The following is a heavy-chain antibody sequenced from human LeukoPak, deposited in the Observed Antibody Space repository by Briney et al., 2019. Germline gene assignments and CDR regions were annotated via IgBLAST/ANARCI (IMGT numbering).Heavy chain of an antibody. Sequence: PGGSLRLSCAASGFTFDDYAMHWVRQAPGKGLEWVSGISWNSGSIGYADSVKGRFTISRDNAKNSLYLQMNSLRAEDTALYYCAKDNLWGNWNVQGAFDYWGQGTLVTVSS. CDR2: ISWNSGSI. D-gene: IGHD1-1*01. V-gene: IGHV3-9*01. CDR1: GFTFDDYA. J-gene: IGHJ4*02. CDR3: AKDNLWGNWNVQGAFDY.